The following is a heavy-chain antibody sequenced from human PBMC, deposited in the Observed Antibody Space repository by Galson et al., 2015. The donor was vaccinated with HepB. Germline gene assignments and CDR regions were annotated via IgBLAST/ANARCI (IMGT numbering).Heavy chain of an antibody. CDR1: GFTSYY. V-gene: IGHV1-24*01. Sequence: SVKVSCKASGFTSYYIHWVRQAPGKGLEWMGGFDPEDGETIYAQKFQGRVTMTEDTSTDTAYMELSSLRSEDTAVYYCATDKASRFDYWGQGTLVTVSS. CDR3: ATDKASRFDY. J-gene: IGHJ4*02. CDR2: FDPEDGET.